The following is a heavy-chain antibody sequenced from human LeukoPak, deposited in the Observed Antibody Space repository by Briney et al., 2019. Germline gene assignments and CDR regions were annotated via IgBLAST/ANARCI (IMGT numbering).Heavy chain of an antibody. CDR2: INHSGST. Sequence: PSETLSLTCAVYGGSFSGYFWSGIRHPPGKGLEWMGEINHSGSTNYNPSLQSRVTISVDTSINKISLTLSSRTSADTAVYYCARGGVIVGATIQTDFDYWGQGTLVIVS. D-gene: IGHD1-26*01. J-gene: IGHJ4*02. V-gene: IGHV4-34*01. CDR1: GGSFSGYF. CDR3: ARGGVIVGATIQTDFDY.